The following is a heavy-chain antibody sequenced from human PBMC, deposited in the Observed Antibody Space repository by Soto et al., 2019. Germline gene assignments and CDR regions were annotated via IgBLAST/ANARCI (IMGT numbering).Heavy chain of an antibody. J-gene: IGHJ6*02. CDR3: ARVTPSYGSSGGMAV. D-gene: IGHD5-18*01. Sequence: SVKVSCKASGGTFSSYAISWVRQAPGQGLEWMGGIIPIFGTANYAQKFQGRVTITADESTSTAYMELSSLRSEDTAVYYCARVTPSYGSSGGMAVWGQGTTVTVSS. CDR2: IIPIFGTA. CDR1: GGTFSSYA. V-gene: IGHV1-69*13.